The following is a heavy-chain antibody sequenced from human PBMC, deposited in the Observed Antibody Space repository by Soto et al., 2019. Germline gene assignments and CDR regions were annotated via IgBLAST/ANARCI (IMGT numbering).Heavy chain of an antibody. CDR3: ARDPAVAGTGEVGFDP. J-gene: IGHJ5*02. CDR2: IKQDGSEK. CDR1: GFTFSSYW. D-gene: IGHD6-19*01. V-gene: IGHV3-7*01. Sequence: GGSLRLSCAASGFTFSSYWMSWVRQAPGKELEWVANIKQDGSEKYYVDSVKGRFTISRDNAKNSLYLQMNSLRAEDTAVYYCARDPAVAGTGEVGFDPWGQGTLVTVSS.